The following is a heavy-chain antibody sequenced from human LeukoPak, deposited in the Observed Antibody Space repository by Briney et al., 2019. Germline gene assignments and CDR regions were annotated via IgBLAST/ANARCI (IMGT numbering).Heavy chain of an antibody. CDR2: IKQDGSEK. CDR3: ARATATSAFDI. Sequence: GGSLRLSCAASGFTFSSYWMSWVRQAPGKWLEWVANIKQDGSEKYYVDSVKGRFTISRDNAKNSLYLQMNSLRAEDTAVYYCARATATSAFDIWGQGTMVTVSS. CDR1: GFTFSSYW. V-gene: IGHV3-7*04. D-gene: IGHD1-26*01. J-gene: IGHJ3*02.